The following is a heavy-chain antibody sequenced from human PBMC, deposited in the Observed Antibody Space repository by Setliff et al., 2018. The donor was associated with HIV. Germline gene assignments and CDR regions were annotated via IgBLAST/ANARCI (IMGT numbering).Heavy chain of an antibody. CDR1: GGTFSSYA. D-gene: IGHD2-2*01. J-gene: IGHJ5*02. CDR2: IIPILGIA. CDR3: ARDFGGYCSSMSCPGLFDP. V-gene: IGHV1-69*10. Sequence: SVKVSCKASGGTFSSYAISWVRQAPGQGLEWMGGIIPILGIANYAQKFQGRVTITTDESTSTAYMELSGLRSEDTAVYYCARDFGGYCSSMSCPGLFDPWGQGTLVTVSS.